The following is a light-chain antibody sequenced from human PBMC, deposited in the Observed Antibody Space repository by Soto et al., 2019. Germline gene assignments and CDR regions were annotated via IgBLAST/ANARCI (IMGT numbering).Light chain of an antibody. J-gene: IGLJ3*02. CDR2: DIN. CDR3: LLFYSGVRV. V-gene: IGLV7-46*01. Sequence: QAVVPQESSLTVSPGGTVTVTCGSSTGAVTSGHFPYWFQQKPGQAPRTLIYDINYKPSRAPARFSGSLLGGKAALTLSGAQPDDEADDYCLLFYSGVRVFGGGTKLTVL. CDR1: TGAVTSGHF.